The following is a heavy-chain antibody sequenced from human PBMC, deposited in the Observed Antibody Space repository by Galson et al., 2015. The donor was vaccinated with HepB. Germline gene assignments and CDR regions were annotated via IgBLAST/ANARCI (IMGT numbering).Heavy chain of an antibody. J-gene: IGHJ4*02. CDR3: ARVMDTTGWHFEY. CDR2: IYYSGST. Sequence: ETLSLTCTVSGGSISSYYWSWIRQPPGKGLEWIGYIYYSGSTNYNPSLKSRVTISVDTSKNQFSLKLSSVTAADTAVYYCARVMDTTGWHFEYWGQGTLVTVSS. CDR1: GGSISSYY. D-gene: IGHD6-19*01. V-gene: IGHV4-59*01.